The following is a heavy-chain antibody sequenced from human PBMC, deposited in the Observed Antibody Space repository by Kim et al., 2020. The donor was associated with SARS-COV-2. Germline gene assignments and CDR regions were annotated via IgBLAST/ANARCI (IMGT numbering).Heavy chain of an antibody. J-gene: IGHJ4*02. CDR3: ARVLRDYFDY. CDR2: TP. Sequence: TPHHNPSLKSRVTISVDKSKNQFSLKLSSVTAADTAVYYCARVLRDYFDYWGQGTLVTVSS. V-gene: IGHV4-4*02.